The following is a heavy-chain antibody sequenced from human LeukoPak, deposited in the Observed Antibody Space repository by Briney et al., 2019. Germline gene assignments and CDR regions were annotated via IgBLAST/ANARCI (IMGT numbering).Heavy chain of an antibody. CDR2: ISSSSSYI. D-gene: IGHD6-13*01. CDR1: GFTFSSYS. J-gene: IGHJ4*02. V-gene: IGHV3-21*01. CDR3: ARDDGIAAAGMGFDY. Sequence: PGGSLRLSCAASGFTFSSYSMNWVRQAPGKGLEWVSSISSSSSYIYYADSVKGRFTISRDNAKNSLYLQMNSLRAEDTAVYYCARDDGIAAAGMGFDYWGQGTLVTVSS.